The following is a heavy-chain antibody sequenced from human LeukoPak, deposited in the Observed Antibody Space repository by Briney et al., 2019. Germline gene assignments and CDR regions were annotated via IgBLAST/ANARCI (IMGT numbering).Heavy chain of an antibody. V-gene: IGHV3-48*01. J-gene: IGHJ6*02. CDR1: GFTFSSYS. D-gene: IGHD2-2*01. Sequence: GGSLRLSCAASGFTFSSYSVNWVRQAPGKGLEWVSYISSSSSTIYYADSVKGRFTISRDNAKNSLYLQMNSLRAEDTAVYYCARDAVVVVPAAMIYYYYGMDVWGQGTTVTVSS. CDR3: ARDAVVVVPAAMIYYYYGMDV. CDR2: ISSSSSTI.